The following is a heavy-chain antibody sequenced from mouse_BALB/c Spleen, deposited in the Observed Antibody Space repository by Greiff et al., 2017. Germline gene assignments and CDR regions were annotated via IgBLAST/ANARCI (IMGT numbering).Heavy chain of an antibody. CDR1: GFTFSSYA. CDR2: ISSGGST. V-gene: IGHV5-6-5*01. Sequence: EVHLVESGGGLVKPGGSLKLSCAASGFTFSSYAMSWVRQTPEKRLEWVASISSGGSTYYPDSVKGRFTISRDNARNILYLQMSSLRSEDTAMYYCARGQGIYDGYDYAMDYWGQGTSVTVSS. CDR3: ARGQGIYDGYDYAMDY. D-gene: IGHD2-3*01. J-gene: IGHJ4*01.